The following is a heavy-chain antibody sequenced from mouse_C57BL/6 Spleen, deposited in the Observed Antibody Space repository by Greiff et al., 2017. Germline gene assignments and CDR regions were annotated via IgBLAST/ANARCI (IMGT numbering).Heavy chain of an antibody. V-gene: IGHV1-15*01. CDR2: IDPETGGT. CDR3: TRRGYYFDY. Sequence: VQLVESGAELVRPGASVTLSCKASGYTFTDYEMHWVKQTPVHGLEWIGAIDPETGGTAYNQKFKGKAILTADKSSSTAYMALRSLTSEDSAVYYCTRRGYYFDYWGQGTTLTVSS. CDR1: GYTFTDYE. J-gene: IGHJ2*01.